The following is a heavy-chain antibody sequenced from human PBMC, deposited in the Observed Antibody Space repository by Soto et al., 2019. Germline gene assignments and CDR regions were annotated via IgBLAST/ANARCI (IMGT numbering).Heavy chain of an antibody. V-gene: IGHV1-3*05. J-gene: IGHJ6*02. CDR3: ARYSSSWSTYYGMDV. CDR2: INAGNGNT. D-gene: IGHD6-13*01. CDR1: GYTFTSYA. Sequence: QVQLVQSGAEEKKPGASVKVSCKASGYTFTSYAMHWVRQAPGQRLEWMGWINAGNGNTKYSQKFQGRVTITRDTSASTAYMELSSLRSEDTAVYYCARYSSSWSTYYGMDVWGQGTTVTVSS.